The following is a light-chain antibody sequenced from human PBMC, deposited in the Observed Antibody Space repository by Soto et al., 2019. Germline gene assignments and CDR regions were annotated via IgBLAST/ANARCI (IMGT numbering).Light chain of an antibody. Sequence: DIQMTQSPSSLSASVGDTVTITCRASQTIGRFLHWYQQKPGKAPKLLIYGASTLQSGVPSRFNGSGAESDFTLTISSLQPDDFGTYFCQQSYNSPRTFGQGTKVDI. CDR1: QTIGRF. CDR2: GAS. CDR3: QQSYNSPRT. V-gene: IGKV1-39*01. J-gene: IGKJ1*01.